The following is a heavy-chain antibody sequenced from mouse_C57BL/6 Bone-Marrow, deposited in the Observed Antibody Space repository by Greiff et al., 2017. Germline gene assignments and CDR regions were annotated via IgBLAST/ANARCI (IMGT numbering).Heavy chain of an antibody. D-gene: IGHD5-1*01. V-gene: IGHV5-12*01. J-gene: IGHJ3*01. CDR2: ISNGGGST. Sequence: EVQGVESGGGLVQPGGSLTLSCAASGFTFSDSYMYWVRQTPEKRLEWVAYISNGGGSTYYPDTVKGRFTISRDNAKNTLYLQMSRLKSEDTAMYYCARREYGAWFAYWGQGTLVNVSA. CDR3: ARREYGAWFAY. CDR1: GFTFSDSY.